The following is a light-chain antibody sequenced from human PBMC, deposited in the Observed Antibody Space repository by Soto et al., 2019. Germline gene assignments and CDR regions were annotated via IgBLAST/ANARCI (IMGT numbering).Light chain of an antibody. CDR3: CSYAVTFYV. V-gene: IGLV2-11*01. J-gene: IGLJ1*01. CDR1: TIDDGTSNY. Sequence: QSVLTQPRSVSGSPGQSVTISCTGPTIDDGTSNYVSWYQQHPGKVPKLMIYDVSERPSGVPDRFSGPKSGNTASLTISGLQPEDEADYYCCSYAVTFYVFGTGTKVTVL. CDR2: DVS.